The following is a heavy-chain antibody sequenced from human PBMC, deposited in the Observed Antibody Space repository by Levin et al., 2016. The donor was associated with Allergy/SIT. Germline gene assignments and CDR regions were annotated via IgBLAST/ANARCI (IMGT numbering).Heavy chain of an antibody. J-gene: IGHJ6*03. CDR3: ARDYCSNTSCYYDYYYMDV. D-gene: IGHD2-2*01. CDR2: IWSVGGDK. CDR1: GFTFSIYG. V-gene: IGHV3-33*01. Sequence: LSLTCAASGFTFSIYGMRWVRQAPGKGLEWVAVIWSVGGDKYYADSVKGRFTVSRDNSKNTLYLQINSLRAEDTAVYYCARDYCSNTSCYYDYYYMDVWGRGTTVTVSS.